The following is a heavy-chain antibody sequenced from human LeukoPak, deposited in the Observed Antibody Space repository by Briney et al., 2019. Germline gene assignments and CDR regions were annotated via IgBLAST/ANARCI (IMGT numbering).Heavy chain of an antibody. V-gene: IGHV4-34*01. CDR2: MNHSGST. D-gene: IGHD3-10*01. CDR3: ARGNYYYGSGSYYVGYYFDY. CDR1: VGSFRGYY. J-gene: IGHJ4*02. Sequence: SVTLSLTCAVYVGSFRGYYWSRIRQPPGKGLEWIGEMNHSGSTSYNPSLKSRVTISVDTSKNQFSLKLSSVTAADTAVYYCARGNYYYGSGSYYVGYYFDYWGQGTLVTVSS.